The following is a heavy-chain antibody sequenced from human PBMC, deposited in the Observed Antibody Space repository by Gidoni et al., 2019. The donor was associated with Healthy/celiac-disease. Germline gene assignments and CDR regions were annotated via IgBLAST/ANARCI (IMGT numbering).Heavy chain of an antibody. J-gene: IGHJ4*02. CDR2: IKSKTDGGTT. V-gene: IGHV3-15*01. CDR3: TTDAYRGSSSWYAPIWAY. D-gene: IGHD6-13*01. CDR1: GFTFSNAW. Sequence: EVQLVESGGGLVKPGGSLRLSCAASGFTFSNAWLTWVRQAPGKGLEWVGRIKSKTDGGTTDYAAPVKGRFTISRDDSKNTLYLQMNSLKTEDTAVYYCTTDAYRGSSSWYAPIWAYWGQGTLVTVSS.